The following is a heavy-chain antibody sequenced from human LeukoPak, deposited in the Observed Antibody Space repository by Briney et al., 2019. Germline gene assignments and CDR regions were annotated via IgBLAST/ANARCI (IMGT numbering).Heavy chain of an antibody. D-gene: IGHD3-16*02. V-gene: IGHV4-38-2*02. CDR1: GYSISSGYY. CDR2: IYHSGST. J-gene: IGHJ4*02. CDR3: ARQLRLGELSCFDY. Sequence: PSETLSLTCTVSGYSISSGYYWGWIRQPPGKGLEWIGSIYHSGSTYYNPSLKSRVTISVDTSKNQFSLKLSSVTAADTAVYYCARQLRLGELSCFDYWGQGTLVTVSS.